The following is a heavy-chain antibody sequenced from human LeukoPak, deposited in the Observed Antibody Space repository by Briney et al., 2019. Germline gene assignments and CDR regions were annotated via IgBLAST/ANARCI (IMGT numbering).Heavy chain of an antibody. J-gene: IGHJ3*02. D-gene: IGHD1-1*01. V-gene: IGHV4-61*02. CDR2: IYTSGST. CDR3: ARTYLFNWDAFDI. Sequence: SETLSLTCTVSGGSISSGSYYWSWIRQPAGKGLEWIGRIYTSGSTNYNPSLKSRVTISVDTSKNQFSLKLSSVTAADTAVYYCARTYLFNWDAFDIWGQGTMVTVSS. CDR1: GGSISSGSYY.